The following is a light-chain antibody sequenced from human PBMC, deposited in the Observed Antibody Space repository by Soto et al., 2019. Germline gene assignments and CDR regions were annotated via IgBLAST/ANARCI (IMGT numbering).Light chain of an antibody. J-gene: IGKJ4*01. V-gene: IGKV3-20*01. CDR3: QQYGNSFLT. CDR1: QTVSTSY. CDR2: AAS. Sequence: DIVLTQSPGTLSLSPGERATLSCRASQTVSTSYIAWYQQKPGQAPRLLIYAASSRATGIPDRFSGSGSGTDFALTISRLEPEDSEVYYCQQYGNSFLTLGGGTKVDIK.